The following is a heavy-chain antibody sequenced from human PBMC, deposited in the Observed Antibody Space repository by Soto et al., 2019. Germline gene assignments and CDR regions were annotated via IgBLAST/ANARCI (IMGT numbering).Heavy chain of an antibody. CDR2: IKQDGSEK. CDR1: GFTFSNYW. D-gene: IGHD6-13*01. Sequence: EVQLVASGGGLVQPGGSLRLSCAASGFTFSNYWMSWVRQAPVKGLEWVGNIKQDGSEKNYVDFVEGRFTISRDNAENLLYLQVNSLRVEDTAVYYCARIASTGRGWDVWGQGTTVVVSS. J-gene: IGHJ6*02. CDR3: ARIASTGRGWDV. V-gene: IGHV3-7*01.